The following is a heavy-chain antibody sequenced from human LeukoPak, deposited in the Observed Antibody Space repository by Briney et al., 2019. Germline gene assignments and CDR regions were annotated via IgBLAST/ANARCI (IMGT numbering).Heavy chain of an antibody. CDR1: GFTFSSYA. V-gene: IGHV3-23*01. CDR2: ISGSGGST. CDR3: ARGNWNYPFDY. Sequence: GGSLRLSCAASGFTFSSYAMSWVRQAPGKGLEWVSAISGSGGSTCYADSVKGRFTISRDNSKNTLYLQMNSLRAEDTAVYYCARGNWNYPFDYWGQGTLVTVSS. D-gene: IGHD1-7*01. J-gene: IGHJ4*02.